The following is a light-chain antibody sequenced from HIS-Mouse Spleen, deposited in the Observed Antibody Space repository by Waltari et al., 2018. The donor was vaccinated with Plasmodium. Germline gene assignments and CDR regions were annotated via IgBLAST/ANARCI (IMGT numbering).Light chain of an antibody. V-gene: IGLV3-25*03. J-gene: IGLJ1*01. CDR3: QSADSSGTYV. CDR1: ALPKQY. CDR2: KDS. Sequence: SYKLTQPPSVSVSPGQTARITCSGAALPKQYTYWYQQKPGQAPVLVIYKDSERPSGIPERFSGSSSGTTVTLTISGVQAEDEADYYCQSADSSGTYVFGTGTKVTVL.